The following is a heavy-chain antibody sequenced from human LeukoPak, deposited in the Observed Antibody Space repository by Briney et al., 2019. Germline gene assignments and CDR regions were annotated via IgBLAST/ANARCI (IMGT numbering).Heavy chain of an antibody. D-gene: IGHD5-18*01. Sequence: GGSLRLSCAASGFTFSSYGMHWVRQAPDKGLEWVAFIRYDGSNKYYADSVKGRFTISRDNSKNTLYLQMNSLRAEDTAVYYCARDLSGVTGYTYGRGIDYWGQGTLVTVSS. V-gene: IGHV3-30*02. J-gene: IGHJ4*02. CDR2: IRYDGSNK. CDR3: ARDLSGVTGYTYGRGIDY. CDR1: GFTFSSYG.